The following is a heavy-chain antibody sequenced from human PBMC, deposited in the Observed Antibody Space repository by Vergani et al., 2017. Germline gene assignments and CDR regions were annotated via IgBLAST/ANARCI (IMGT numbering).Heavy chain of an antibody. CDR2: IFSSGTT. V-gene: IGHV4-61*02. J-gene: IGHJ4*02. CDR1: GGSVRTSIGYY. Sequence: QVQLQESGPGLVKPSQTLSLSCTVSGGSVRTSIGYYWTWIRQPAGKTLEWIGEIFSSGTTNYNPSFKNRVTMSVDPSNNQFSLKLNSVTAADTAVYYCARGSRAEGGSGPDKWGQGTLVTVSS. D-gene: IGHD6-13*01. CDR3: ARGSRAEGGSGPDK.